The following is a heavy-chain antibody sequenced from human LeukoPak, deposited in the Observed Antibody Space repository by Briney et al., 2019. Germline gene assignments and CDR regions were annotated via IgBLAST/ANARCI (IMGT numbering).Heavy chain of an antibody. V-gene: IGHV4-59*01. CDR3: ARVFTTSPPSLDS. CDR1: GVSMSRYF. Sequence: PSETLSLTCTVSGVSMSRYFWTWIRQPPGKGLEWIGYIYHSGDPSYNPSLKTRVTISVDTSKKQLSLKLNSVTAADMAVYYCARVFTTSPPSLDSWGQGALVTVSS. D-gene: IGHD1-14*01. CDR2: IYHSGDP. J-gene: IGHJ4*02.